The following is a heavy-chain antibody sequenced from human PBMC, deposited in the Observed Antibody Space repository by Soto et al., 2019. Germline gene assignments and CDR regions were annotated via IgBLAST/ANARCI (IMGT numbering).Heavy chain of an antibody. Sequence: QLQLQESGSGLVKPSQTLSLTCAVSGGSISSGGYSWSWIRQPPGKGLEWIGYIYHSGSTYYNPSLKRRVTISVDRSKNQFSLKLSSVTAADTAVYYCASKAAGYDSSGYYSGYFDYWGQGTLVTVSS. J-gene: IGHJ4*02. V-gene: IGHV4-30-2*01. CDR2: IYHSGST. CDR1: GGSISSGGYS. D-gene: IGHD3-22*01. CDR3: ASKAAGYDSSGYYSGYFDY.